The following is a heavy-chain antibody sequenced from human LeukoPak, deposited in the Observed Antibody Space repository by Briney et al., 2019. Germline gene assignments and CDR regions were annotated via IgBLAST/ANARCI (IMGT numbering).Heavy chain of an antibody. CDR3: ARDTYYYDSSGYSVIDY. V-gene: IGHV3-33*01. CDR1: GFTFSSYG. J-gene: IGHJ4*02. Sequence: GGSLRLSCAASGFTFSSYGMHWVRQAPGKGLEWVAVIWYDGSNKYYADSVKGRFTISRDNSMNTLYLQMNSLRAEDTAVYYCARDTYYYDSSGYSVIDYWGQGTLVTVSS. D-gene: IGHD3-22*01. CDR2: IWYDGSNK.